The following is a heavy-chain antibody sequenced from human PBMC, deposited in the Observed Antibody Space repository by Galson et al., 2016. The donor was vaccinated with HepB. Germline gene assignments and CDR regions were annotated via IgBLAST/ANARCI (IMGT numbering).Heavy chain of an antibody. Sequence: SLRLSCAAPGFTFSSYAMTWVRQAPGKGLQWVSAISATGGTTYYGESVKGRFTISRDNSKNTLYLQMNSLRAEDTAVYYCVKESPVRGNHFEYWGQGTLVTASS. CDR1: GFTFSSYA. J-gene: IGHJ4*02. D-gene: IGHD3-16*01. CDR2: ISATGGTT. V-gene: IGHV3-23*01. CDR3: VKESPVRGNHFEY.